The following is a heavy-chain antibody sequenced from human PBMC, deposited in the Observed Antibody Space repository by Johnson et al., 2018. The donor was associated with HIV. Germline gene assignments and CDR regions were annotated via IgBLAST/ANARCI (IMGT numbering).Heavy chain of an antibody. V-gene: IGHV3-30*02. CDR3: ARRAGYSGQWLVQTVDAFDI. CDR2: IRYDGSNK. Sequence: QVQLVESGGGVVQPGGSLRLSCAASGFTFSSYGMHWVRQAPGKGLEWVAFIRYDGSNKYYADSVKGRFTISRDNSKNTLYLQMNSLRAEDTAVYYCARRAGYSGQWLVQTVDAFDIWGQGAMVTVSS. CDR1: GFTFSSYG. J-gene: IGHJ3*02. D-gene: IGHD6-19*01.